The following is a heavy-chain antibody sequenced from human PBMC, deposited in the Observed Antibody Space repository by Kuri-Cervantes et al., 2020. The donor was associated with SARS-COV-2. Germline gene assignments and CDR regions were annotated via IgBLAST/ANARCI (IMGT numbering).Heavy chain of an antibody. Sequence: SGPTLVKPTETLTLTCTVSGFSLSNARMGVSWIRQPPGKALEWLAHIFSNDEKSYSTSLKSRLTISKDTSKSQVVLTMTNMDPVDTATYYCARIPLRTYYDILTGIISSSRGGDAFDIWGQGTMVTVSS. J-gene: IGHJ3*02. D-gene: IGHD3-9*01. CDR2: IFSNDEK. CDR1: GFSLSNARMG. CDR3: ARIPLRTYYDILTGIISSSRGGDAFDI. V-gene: IGHV2-26*01.